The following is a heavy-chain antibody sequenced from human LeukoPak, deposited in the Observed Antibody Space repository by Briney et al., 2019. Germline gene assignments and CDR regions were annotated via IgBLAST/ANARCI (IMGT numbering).Heavy chain of an antibody. V-gene: IGHV3-30-3*01. CDR2: ISYDGSNK. D-gene: IGHD2-15*01. Sequence: GGSLRLSCAASGFTFSTYAMHWVRQAPGKGLEWVAVISYDGSNKYYADPVKGRDTISRDNSKNTLYLQMNSLRAEDTAVYYCARDPFEYCSGSSCPGGHYYYGMDVWGQGTTVTVSS. CDR1: GFTFSTYA. J-gene: IGHJ6*02. CDR3: ARDPFEYCSGSSCPGGHYYYGMDV.